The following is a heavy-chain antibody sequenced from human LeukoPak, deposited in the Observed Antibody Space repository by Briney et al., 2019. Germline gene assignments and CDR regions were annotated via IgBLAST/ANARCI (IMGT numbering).Heavy chain of an antibody. CDR3: ARAGGYSSPYSYYYMDV. Sequence: GGSLRLPCAASGFTFSSYAMNWVRQAPGKGLEWVSSISSSSSYIYYADSVKGRFTISRDNAKNSLYLQMNSLRAEDTAVYYCARAGGYSSPYSYYYMDVGGKGTTVTVSS. CDR2: ISSSSSYI. CDR1: GFTFSSYA. J-gene: IGHJ6*03. V-gene: IGHV3-21*01. D-gene: IGHD6-13*01.